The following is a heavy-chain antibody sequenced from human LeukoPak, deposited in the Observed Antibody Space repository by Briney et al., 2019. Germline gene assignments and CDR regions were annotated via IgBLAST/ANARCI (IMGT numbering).Heavy chain of an antibody. J-gene: IGHJ3*02. CDR2: IYHSGST. CDR1: GGSISSSNW. Sequence: SGTLSLTCAVSGGSISSSNWWSWVRQPPGKGLEWIGEIYHSGSTNYNPSLKSRVTISVDKSKNQFSLKLSSVTAADTAVYYCARVPVLRYFDWFSSDAFDIWGQGTVVTVSS. V-gene: IGHV4-4*02. D-gene: IGHD3-9*01. CDR3: ARVPVLRYFDWFSSDAFDI.